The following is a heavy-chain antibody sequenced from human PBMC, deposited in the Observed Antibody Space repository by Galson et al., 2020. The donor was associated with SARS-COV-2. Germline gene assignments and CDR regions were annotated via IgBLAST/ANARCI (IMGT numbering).Heavy chain of an antibody. CDR3: ARRADSSSWFGFDY. Sequence: SETLSLTCAVYVGSFSDYYWTWIRQPPGKGLEWIGEISHSGSTNYNPSLKSRVTISVDTSKNQFSLRLTSVTAADTAFYYCARRADSSSWFGFDYWGQGTLVTVSS. CDR2: ISHSGST. J-gene: IGHJ4*02. D-gene: IGHD6-13*01. CDR1: VGSFSDYY. V-gene: IGHV4-34*01.